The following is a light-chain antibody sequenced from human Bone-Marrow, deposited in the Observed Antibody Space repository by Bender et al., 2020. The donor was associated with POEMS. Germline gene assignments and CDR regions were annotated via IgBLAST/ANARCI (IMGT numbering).Light chain of an antibody. CDR2: GYN. V-gene: IGLV1-40*01. J-gene: IGLJ2*01. CDR3: EAWDDSLGGPV. Sequence: QSALTQPASVSGAPGQRVTISCTGSSSNTGSGYDINWYQHLPGTAPKLLIYGYNNRPSGVPDRFSGSKSGTSASLAITGLQFDDEADYYCEAWDDSLGGPVFGGGTKLTVL. CDR1: SSNTGSGYD.